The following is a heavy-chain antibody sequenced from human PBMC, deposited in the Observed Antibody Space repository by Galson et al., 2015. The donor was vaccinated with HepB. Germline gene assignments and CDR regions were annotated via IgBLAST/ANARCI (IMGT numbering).Heavy chain of an antibody. V-gene: IGHV3-23*01. CDR2: ISGSGGST. Sequence: SLRLSCAASGFSFSNYWMSWVRQAPGKGLEWVSAISGSGGSTYYADSVKGRFTISRDNSKNTLYLQMNSLRAEDTAVYYCAKNRAASVVVVITTYWGQGTLVTVSS. CDR1: GFSFSNYW. CDR3: AKNRAASVVVVITTY. D-gene: IGHD3-22*01. J-gene: IGHJ4*02.